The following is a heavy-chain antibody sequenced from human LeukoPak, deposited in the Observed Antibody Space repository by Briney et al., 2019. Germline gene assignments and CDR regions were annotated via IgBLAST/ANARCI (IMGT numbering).Heavy chain of an antibody. V-gene: IGHV3-64D*06. Sequence: GGALRHSCSASGYIPRSHAMRWVRQGPGKGLEYVSRISDNGGSTYYADSVKGRFTISRDNSKNTLYLQMSSLRAVDTAVYYCVKDNEAGGSPFDRWGQGTLVTVSS. CDR2: ISDNGGST. CDR1: GYIPRSHA. CDR3: VKDNEAGGSPFDR. J-gene: IGHJ4*02. D-gene: IGHD1-1*01.